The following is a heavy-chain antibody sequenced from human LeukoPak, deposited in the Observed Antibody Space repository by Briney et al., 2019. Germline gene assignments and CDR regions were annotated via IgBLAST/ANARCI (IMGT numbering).Heavy chain of an antibody. CDR1: GGTFSSYA. Sequence: SVKVSCKASGGTFSSYAISWVRQAPGQGLEWMGGIIPIFGTANYAQKFQGRVTITTDESTSTAYMELSSLRSEDTAVYYCARRFNNNYVWWFDPWGQGTLVTVSS. V-gene: IGHV1-69*05. CDR3: ARRFNNNYVWWFDP. J-gene: IGHJ5*02. D-gene: IGHD4-11*01. CDR2: IIPIFGTA.